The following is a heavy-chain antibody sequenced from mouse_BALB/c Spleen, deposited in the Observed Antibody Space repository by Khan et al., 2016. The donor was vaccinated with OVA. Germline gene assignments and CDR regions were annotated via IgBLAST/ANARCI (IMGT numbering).Heavy chain of an antibody. Sequence: EVKLLESGPGLVKPSQSLSLTCTVTGYSITSNYAWNWIRQFPGNKLEWMGYISYSGSNSYNPSLKSRISITRDTSENQFFLQLNSVTTEDTATYYCARQNYYGYAMDYWGQGTSVTVSS. CDR1: GYSITSNYA. CDR2: ISYSGSN. J-gene: IGHJ4*01. CDR3: ARQNYYGYAMDY. V-gene: IGHV3-2*02. D-gene: IGHD1-1*01.